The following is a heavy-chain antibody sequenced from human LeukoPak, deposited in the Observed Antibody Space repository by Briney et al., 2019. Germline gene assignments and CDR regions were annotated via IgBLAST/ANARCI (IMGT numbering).Heavy chain of an antibody. J-gene: IGHJ4*02. CDR1: GFTFSSYS. Sequence: PGGSLRLSCAASGFTFSSYSMNWVRQAPGKGLEWVSSISSSSSYIYYADSVKGRLTISRDDAKNSLYLQMNSLRAEDTAVYYCARVFSQVRGVKIDYWGQGTLVTVSS. CDR3: ARVFSQVRGVKIDY. D-gene: IGHD3-10*01. CDR2: ISSSSSYI. V-gene: IGHV3-21*01.